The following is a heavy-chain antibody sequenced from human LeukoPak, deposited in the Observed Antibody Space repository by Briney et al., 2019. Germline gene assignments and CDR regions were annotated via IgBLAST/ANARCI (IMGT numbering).Heavy chain of an antibody. CDR1: GYTFTSYG. D-gene: IGHD3-10*01. CDR2: ISAYNGNT. V-gene: IGHV1-18*01. Sequence: ASVKVSCKASGYTFTSYGMSWVRQAPGQGLEWMGLISAYNGNTNYAQKLQDRVTMTTDTSTSTAYMELRSLRSDDTAVYYCARDAQLMVRGVIPPSYYYYGMDVWGQGPTVTVSS. J-gene: IGHJ6*02. CDR3: ARDAQLMVRGVIPPSYYYYGMDV.